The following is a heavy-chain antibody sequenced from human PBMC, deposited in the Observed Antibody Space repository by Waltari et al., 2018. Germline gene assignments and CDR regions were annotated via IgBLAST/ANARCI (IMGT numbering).Heavy chain of an antibody. V-gene: IGHV1-69*08. CDR3: ASYYYDSSGYHPFDY. CDR1: GATFSSYA. D-gene: IGHD3-22*01. CDR2: IIPIFGTA. J-gene: IGHJ4*02. Sequence: QVQLVQSGAEVKKPGSSVKVSCKASGATFSSYAISWVRQAPGQGLEWMGRIIPIFGTANYAQKFQGRVTITADKSTSTAYMELSSLRSEDTAVYYCASYYYDSSGYHPFDYWGQGTLVTVSS.